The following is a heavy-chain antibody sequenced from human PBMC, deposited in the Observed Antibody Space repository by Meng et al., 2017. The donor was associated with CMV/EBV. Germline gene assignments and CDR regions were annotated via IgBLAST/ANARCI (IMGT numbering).Heavy chain of an antibody. CDR3: ARFERTYGMDV. CDR1: GGSISSSSYY. Sequence: SETLSLTCTVSGGSISSSSYYWGWIRQPPGKGLAWIGSIYYSGSTYYHPSHKSRVTISVDTSKNQFSLKLSSVTAADTAVYYCARFERTYGMDVWGQGTTVTVSS. J-gene: IGHJ6*02. V-gene: IGHV4-39*07. CDR2: IYYSGST.